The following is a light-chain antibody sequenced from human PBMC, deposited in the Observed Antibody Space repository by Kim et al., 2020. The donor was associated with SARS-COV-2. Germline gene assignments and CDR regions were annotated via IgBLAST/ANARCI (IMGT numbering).Light chain of an antibody. CDR1: QSISSY. V-gene: IGKV1-39*01. CDR2: AAS. J-gene: IGKJ1*01. Sequence: DIQMTQSPSSLSASVGDRLTITCRSSQSISSYLNWNQQKPGKAPKLLIYAASSLQSGVPSRFSGSGSGTDFTLTISSLQPEDFATYYCQQSYSAPRTFGQGTKVDIK. CDR3: QQSYSAPRT.